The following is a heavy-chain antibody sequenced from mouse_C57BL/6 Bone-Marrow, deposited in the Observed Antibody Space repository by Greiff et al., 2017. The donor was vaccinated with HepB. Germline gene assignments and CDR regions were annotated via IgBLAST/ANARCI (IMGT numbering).Heavy chain of an antibody. CDR2: SRNKANDYTT. CDR1: GFTFSDFY. V-gene: IGHV7-1*01. D-gene: IGHD2-4*01. CDR3: ARDGDYDVGAMDY. J-gene: IGHJ4*01. Sequence: EVNVVESGGGLVQSGRSLRLSCATSGFTFSDFYMEWVRQAPGKGLEWIAASRNKANDYTTEYSASVKGRFIVSRDTSQSILYLQMNALRAEDTAIYYCARDGDYDVGAMDYWGQGTSVTVSS.